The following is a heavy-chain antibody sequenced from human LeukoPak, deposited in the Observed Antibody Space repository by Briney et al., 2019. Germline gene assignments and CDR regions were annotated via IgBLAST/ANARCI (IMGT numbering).Heavy chain of an antibody. CDR3: AKDPIVFNSGDYYLGAFNI. D-gene: IGHD2-21*02. V-gene: IGHV3-23*01. CDR2: INCGGGKT. CDR1: GFTFSSCA. J-gene: IGHJ3*02. Sequence: GGSLRLSCEASGFTFSSCALSWVRQAPGKGLEWVSAINCGGGKTWYADSVKARFTISRDNSKNTLYLQMNSLRAEDTALYYCAKDPIVFNSGDYYLGAFNIWGQGAMVTVSS.